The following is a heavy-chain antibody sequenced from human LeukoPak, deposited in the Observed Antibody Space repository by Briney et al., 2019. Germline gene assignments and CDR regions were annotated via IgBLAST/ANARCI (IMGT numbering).Heavy chain of an antibody. J-gene: IGHJ5*02. V-gene: IGHV1-2*02. CDR1: GYTFTGYY. D-gene: IGHD3-10*01. CDR3: ARGGSGSYFSWLDP. Sequence: ASVKVSCKASGYTFTGYYIHWVRPAPGQGLECVGWINPNSGGTNYAQKFQGRVTMTRDTSISTAYMELSRLRSDGTAVYYCARGGSGSYFSWLDPWGQGTLVTVSS. CDR2: INPNSGGT.